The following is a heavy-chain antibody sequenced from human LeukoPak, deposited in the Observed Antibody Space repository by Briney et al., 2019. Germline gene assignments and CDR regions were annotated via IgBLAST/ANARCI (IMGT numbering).Heavy chain of an antibody. V-gene: IGHV4-34*01. CDR1: GGSFSGYY. Sequence: SETLSLTCAVYGGSFSGYYWSWIRQPPGKGLEWIGEINHSGSTNYNPSLKSRVTISVDTSKNQFSLKLSSVTAADTAVYYCAREVMTTSRFDYWGQGTLVTVSS. D-gene: IGHD3-16*01. CDR3: AREVMTTSRFDY. J-gene: IGHJ4*02. CDR2: INHSGST.